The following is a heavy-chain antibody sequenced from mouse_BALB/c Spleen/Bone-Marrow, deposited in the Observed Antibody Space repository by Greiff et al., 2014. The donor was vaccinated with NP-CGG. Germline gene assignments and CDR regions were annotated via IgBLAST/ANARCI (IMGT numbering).Heavy chain of an antibody. CDR3: ARDEHYFDY. Sequence: QVQLQQSGAELARPGASVKLSCKASGYTFTGYWMQWVKQGPGQGLEWIGAIYPGDGDTRYTQKFKGKATLTADKSSSTAYMQLSSLASEDSAVYYCARDEHYFDYWGQGTTLTVSS. CDR2: IYPGDGDT. V-gene: IGHV1-87*01. CDR1: GYTFTGYW. J-gene: IGHJ2*01.